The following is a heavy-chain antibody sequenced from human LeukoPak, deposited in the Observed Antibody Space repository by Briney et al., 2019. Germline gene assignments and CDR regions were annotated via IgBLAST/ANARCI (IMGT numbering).Heavy chain of an antibody. CDR2: INPNSGGT. Sequence: ASVKDSCKASGYTFTGYYMHWVRQAPGQGLEWMGWINPNSGGTNYAQKFQGWVTMTRDTSISTAYMELSRLRSDDTAVYYCARTASSGWYQFQHWGQGTLVTVSS. J-gene: IGHJ1*01. CDR1: GYTFTGYY. V-gene: IGHV1-2*04. D-gene: IGHD6-19*01. CDR3: ARTASSGWYQFQH.